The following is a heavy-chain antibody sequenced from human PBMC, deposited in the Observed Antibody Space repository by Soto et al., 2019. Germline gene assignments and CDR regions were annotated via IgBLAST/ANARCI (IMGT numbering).Heavy chain of an antibody. J-gene: IGHJ4*02. CDR1: GYTFINYA. V-gene: IGHV3-23*01. CDR3: AKDRLAGGFDY. CDR2: VSATAGTT. D-gene: IGHD3-16*01. Sequence: PGGSLRLPCAASGYTFINYAMSWVRQAPGKGLERVSLVSATAGTTYYTDSVKGRFTISRDNSKNTVYLQMNSLRADDTAVYYCAKDRLAGGFDYWGQGTLVTVS.